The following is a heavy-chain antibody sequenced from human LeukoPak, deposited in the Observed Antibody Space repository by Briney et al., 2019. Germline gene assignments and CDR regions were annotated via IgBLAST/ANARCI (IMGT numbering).Heavy chain of an antibody. CDR2: INHSGST. J-gene: IGHJ4*02. CDR3: ARRRRYYYDSSGYYFDY. Sequence: SETLSLTCAVYGGSFSGYYWSWIRQPPGKGLEWIGEINHSGSTNYNPSLKSRVTISVDTSKNQFSLKLSSVTAADTAVYYCARRRRYYYDSSGYYFDYWGQGTLVTVSS. CDR1: GGSFSGYY. V-gene: IGHV4-34*01. D-gene: IGHD3-22*01.